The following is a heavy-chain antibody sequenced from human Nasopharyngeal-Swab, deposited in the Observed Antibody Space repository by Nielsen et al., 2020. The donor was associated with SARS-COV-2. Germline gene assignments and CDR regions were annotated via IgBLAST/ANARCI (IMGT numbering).Heavy chain of an antibody. Sequence: SVTVSCKASGGTFSSYAISWVRQAPAQGLEWMGRIIPILGIANYAQKFQGRVTITADKSTSTAYMELSSLRSEDTAVYYCARGDSYGASWYFDLWGRGTLVTVSS. CDR3: ARGDSYGASWYFDL. V-gene: IGHV1-69*04. CDR1: GGTFSSYA. CDR2: IIPILGIA. J-gene: IGHJ2*01. D-gene: IGHD5-18*01.